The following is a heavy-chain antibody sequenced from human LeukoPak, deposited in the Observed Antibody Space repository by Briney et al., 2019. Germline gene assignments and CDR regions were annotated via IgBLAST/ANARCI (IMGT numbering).Heavy chain of an antibody. CDR1: GYTCTGYY. V-gene: IGHV1-2*02. Sequence: GASVKVSCKASGYTCTGYYMHWVRQAPGQGLEWMGWINPNSGGTNYAQKFQGRVTMTRDTSISTAYMELSRLESDDTAVYYCPRDAFSVLMVRGVIINHNWFDPWGQGTLVTVSS. D-gene: IGHD3-10*01. CDR3: PRDAFSVLMVRGVIINHNWFDP. J-gene: IGHJ5*02. CDR2: INPNSGGT.